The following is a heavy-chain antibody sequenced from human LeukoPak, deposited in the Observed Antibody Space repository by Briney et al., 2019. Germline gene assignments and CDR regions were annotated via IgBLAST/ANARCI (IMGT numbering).Heavy chain of an antibody. CDR3: ARDLKYRGCYSYYFDS. CDR2: INPNNGGT. V-gene: IGHV1-2*02. Sequence: ASVKVSCKASGYSFTDYYMHWVRQAPGQGPEWMGWINPNNGGTNYAQKFQGRVTMTRDTSISAAYMELTRLRSDDTAVYYCARDLKYRGCYSYYFDSWGQGTLVTVSS. J-gene: IGHJ4*02. D-gene: IGHD1-26*01. CDR1: GYSFTDYY.